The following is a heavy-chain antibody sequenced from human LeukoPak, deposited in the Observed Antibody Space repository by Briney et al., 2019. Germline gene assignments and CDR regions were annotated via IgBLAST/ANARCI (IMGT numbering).Heavy chain of an antibody. CDR3: ARGNVVVVAATNWFDP. CDR1: GGSISSSNW. Sequence: SGTLSLTCAVSGGSISSSNWWSWVRQPPGKGLEWIGEIYHSGSTNYNPSLKSRVTISVDKSKNQFSLKLSSVTAADTAVYYCARGNVVVVAATNWFDPWGQGTLVTVSS. V-gene: IGHV4-4*02. J-gene: IGHJ5*02. D-gene: IGHD2-15*01. CDR2: IYHSGST.